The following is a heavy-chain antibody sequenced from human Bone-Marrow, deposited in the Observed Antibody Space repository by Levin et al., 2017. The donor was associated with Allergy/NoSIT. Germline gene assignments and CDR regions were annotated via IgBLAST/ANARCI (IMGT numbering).Heavy chain of an antibody. D-gene: IGHD4-17*01. CDR2: INQSGGT. CDR1: GRSFSGYY. CDR3: ALLRSGYQYYNMDV. V-gene: IGHV4-34*01. J-gene: IGHJ6*03. Sequence: SETLSLTCAVYGRSFSGYYCTWIRQPPGKGLEWIGEINQSGGTNFNPSLDSRVTMSIDTSKKQFSLNMRFVTAADTAVYFCALLRSGYQYYNMDVWGKGTAVIVSS.